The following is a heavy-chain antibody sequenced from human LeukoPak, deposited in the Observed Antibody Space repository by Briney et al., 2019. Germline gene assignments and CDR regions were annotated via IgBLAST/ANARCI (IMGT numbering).Heavy chain of an antibody. Sequence: GESLKISCAGSGYTFTTYWIGWVRQMPGKGLEWMGIISPADSDTRYSPSFQGQVTMSADKSISTAYLQWNSLKASDTAMYYCARDYSSGYYDYWSQGTLVTVSS. D-gene: IGHD6-19*01. CDR2: ISPADSDT. J-gene: IGHJ4*02. V-gene: IGHV5-51*01. CDR1: GYTFTTYW. CDR3: ARDYSSGYYDY.